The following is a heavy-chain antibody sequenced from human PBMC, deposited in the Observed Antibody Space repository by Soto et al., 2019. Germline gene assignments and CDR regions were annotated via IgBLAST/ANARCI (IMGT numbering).Heavy chain of an antibody. CDR2: ISAYNGNT. J-gene: IGHJ3*02. D-gene: IGHD3-10*01. V-gene: IGHV1-18*01. CDR1: GYTFTSYG. Sequence: ASVKVSCKASGYTFTSYGISWVRQAPGQGPEWMGWISAYNGNTNYAQKLQGRVTMTTDTSTSTAYMELRSLRSDDTAVYYCARVVWFGELLPSDAFDIWGQGTMVTVSS. CDR3: ARVVWFGELLPSDAFDI.